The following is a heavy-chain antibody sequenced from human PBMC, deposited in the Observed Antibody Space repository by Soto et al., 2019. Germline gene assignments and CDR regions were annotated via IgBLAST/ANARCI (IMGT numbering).Heavy chain of an antibody. CDR3: AKGTMIVVVIMYFDY. CDR1: GFTFSSYG. CDR2: ISGSGGST. Sequence: PGGSLRLSCAASGFTFSSYGMHWVRQAPGKGLEWVSAISGSGGSTYYADSVKGRFTISRDNSKNTLYLQMNSLRAEDTAVYYCAKGTMIVVVIMYFDYWGQGTLVTVSS. V-gene: IGHV3-23*01. J-gene: IGHJ4*02. D-gene: IGHD3-22*01.